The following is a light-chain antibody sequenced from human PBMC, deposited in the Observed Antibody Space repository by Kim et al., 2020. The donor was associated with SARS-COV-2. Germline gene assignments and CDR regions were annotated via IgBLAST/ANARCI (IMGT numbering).Light chain of an antibody. Sequence: DIQMTQSPSSLSASVGDRVTITCRASQGISNWLAWYQQKPGKAPKSVIYATSNLQSGVPSRFSGSGSGTDFTLTITSLQPEDFATYYCQQYNRYPRTFGQGTRLDIK. V-gene: IGKV1-16*01. J-gene: IGKJ5*01. CDR3: QQYNRYPRT. CDR2: ATS. CDR1: QGISNW.